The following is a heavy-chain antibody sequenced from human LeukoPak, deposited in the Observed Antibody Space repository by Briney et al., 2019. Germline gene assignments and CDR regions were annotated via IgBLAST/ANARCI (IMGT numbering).Heavy chain of an antibody. J-gene: IGHJ5*02. V-gene: IGHV3-21*01. CDR3: APGPPYVT. D-gene: IGHD3-16*01. CDR2: ISSSSNYI. Sequence: GGSLRLSCAVSGFTFSSYWMNWVRQAPGKGLEWVSSISSSSNYIYYADSVKGRITISRDNAKNSLYLQMNSLRAEDTAVYYCAPGPPYVTWGQGTLVTVSS. CDR1: GFTFSSYW.